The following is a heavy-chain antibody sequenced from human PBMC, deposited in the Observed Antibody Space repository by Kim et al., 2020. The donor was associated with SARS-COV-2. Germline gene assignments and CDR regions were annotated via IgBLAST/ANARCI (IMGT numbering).Heavy chain of an antibody. V-gene: IGHV3-9*01. CDR1: GFTFNDHA. J-gene: IGHJ6*02. Sequence: GGSLRLSCIASGFTFNDHAMHWVRQTPGKGLEWVSGIIWSGDGKGYADSVKGRFTTSIDKAKNSLYLQMNSLRPEDTALYYCIKDVLAGGADVWGQGTA. CDR3: IKDVLAGGADV. CDR2: IIWSGDGK. D-gene: IGHD3-3*02.